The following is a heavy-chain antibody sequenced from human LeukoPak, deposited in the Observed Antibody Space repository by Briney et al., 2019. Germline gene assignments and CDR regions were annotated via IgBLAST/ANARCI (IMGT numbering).Heavy chain of an antibody. D-gene: IGHD3-16*02. CDR3: AKGPGDYVWGSYRPPIYFDY. J-gene: IGHJ4*02. CDR2: ISGSGGST. CDR1: GFTFSSYA. Sequence: GGSLRLSCAASGFTFSSYAMSWVRQAPGKGLEWVSVISGSGGSTYYADSVKGRFTISRDNSKNTLYLQMNSLRAEDTAVYYCAKGPGDYVWGSYRPPIYFDYWGQGTLVTVSS. V-gene: IGHV3-23*01.